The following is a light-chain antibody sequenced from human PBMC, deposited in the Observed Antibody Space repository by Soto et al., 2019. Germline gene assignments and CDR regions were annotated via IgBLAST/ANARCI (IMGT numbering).Light chain of an antibody. V-gene: IGLV2-23*02. Sequence: QSVLTQPASVSGSPGQSITISCTGSSSDVGTYNLVSWYQHHPGKPPKLMISEVIKRPSGVSNRFSGSKSGNTASLTISGLQAEDEADYYCCSYAGSSIFVFGGGTKLTVL. CDR1: SSDVGTYNL. CDR2: EVI. J-gene: IGLJ2*01. CDR3: CSYAGSSIFV.